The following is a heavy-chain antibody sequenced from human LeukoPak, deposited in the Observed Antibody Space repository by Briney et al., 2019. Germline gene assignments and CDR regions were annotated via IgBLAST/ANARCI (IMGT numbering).Heavy chain of an antibody. CDR3: AKDYNRAYYYGSGFDY. CDR2: VNSDGSST. Sequence: PGGSLRLSCAASRSTFSSYWMHWVRQAPGKGLVWVSRVNSDGSSTNYADSVKGRFTISRDNAKNTLYLQMNSLGAEDTAVYYCAKDYNRAYYYGSGFDYWGQGTLVTVSS. V-gene: IGHV3-74*01. D-gene: IGHD3-10*01. J-gene: IGHJ4*02. CDR1: RSTFSSYW.